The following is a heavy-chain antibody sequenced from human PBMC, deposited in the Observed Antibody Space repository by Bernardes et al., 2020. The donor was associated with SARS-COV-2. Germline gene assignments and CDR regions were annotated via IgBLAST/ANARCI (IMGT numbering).Heavy chain of an antibody. J-gene: IGHJ4*02. D-gene: IGHD3-22*01. Sequence: ASVKVSCKASGYTFTTSGISWVRQAPGQGLEWMGWITAYNDNTNYAQKFQGRVTMTTDASTSTAYMELRSLRSDDTAVYFCARAERTYYYDSSGYYYLDYWGQGTLVTVSS. CDR2: ITAYNDNT. V-gene: IGHV1-18*01. CDR1: GYTFTTSG. CDR3: ARAERTYYYDSSGYYYLDY.